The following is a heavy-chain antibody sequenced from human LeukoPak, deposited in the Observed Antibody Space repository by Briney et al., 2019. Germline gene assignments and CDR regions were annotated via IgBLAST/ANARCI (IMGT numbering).Heavy chain of an antibody. CDR1: GFTFNSYA. D-gene: IGHD3-10*01. CDR2: ISGSGGST. J-gene: IGHJ3*02. V-gene: IGHV3-23*01. CDR3: AHYYGSGSYYDAFDI. Sequence: GGSLRLSCATSGFTFNSYAMSWVRQAPGKGLEWVSAISGSGGSTYYADSVKGRFTISRDNSKNTLYLQMNSLRAEDTAVYYCAHYYGSGSYYDAFDIWGQGTMVTVSS.